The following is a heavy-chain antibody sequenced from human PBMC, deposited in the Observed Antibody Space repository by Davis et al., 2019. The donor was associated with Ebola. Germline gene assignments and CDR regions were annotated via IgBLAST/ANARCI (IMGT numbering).Heavy chain of an antibody. J-gene: IGHJ4*02. V-gene: IGHV3-33*01. D-gene: IGHD6-13*01. CDR3: TSTAGYTSSWNDY. CDR1: GFTFSSYG. CDR2: IWYDGSNK. Sequence: GGSLRLSCAASGFTFSSYGMHWVRQAPGKGLEWVAVIWYDGSNKYYADSVKGRFTISRDNSKNTAYLQMNSLKTEDTAVYYCTSTAGYTSSWNDYWGQGTLVTVSS.